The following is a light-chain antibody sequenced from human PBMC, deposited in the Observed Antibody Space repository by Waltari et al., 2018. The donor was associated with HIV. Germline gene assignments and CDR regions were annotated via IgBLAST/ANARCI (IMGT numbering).Light chain of an antibody. CDR1: SSNIGRNT. Sequence: QSVLTQPPSTSGTPGQRVTISCSGSSSNIGRNTVTWYQHLPGTAPKLLIYGNNQRPSGVPDRFSGSKSGTSASLAISGLQSEDEADYYCAAWDDSLNGLWVFGGGTKLTVL. CDR2: GNN. CDR3: AAWDDSLNGLWV. V-gene: IGLV1-44*01. J-gene: IGLJ3*02.